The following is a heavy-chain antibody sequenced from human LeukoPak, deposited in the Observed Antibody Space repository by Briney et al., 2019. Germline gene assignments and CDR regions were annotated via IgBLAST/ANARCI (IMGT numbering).Heavy chain of an antibody. CDR3: AKDLYSVYVEMPMDV. D-gene: IGHD5/OR15-5a*01. Sequence: GGSLRLSCAASGFTFSSYAMSWVRQAPGKGLEWVSAISGSGGSTYYADSVKGRFTISRDNSKNTLYLQMNSLRAEDTAVYYCAKDLYSVYVEMPMDVWGKGTTVTVSS. J-gene: IGHJ6*04. CDR2: ISGSGGST. V-gene: IGHV3-23*01. CDR1: GFTFSSYA.